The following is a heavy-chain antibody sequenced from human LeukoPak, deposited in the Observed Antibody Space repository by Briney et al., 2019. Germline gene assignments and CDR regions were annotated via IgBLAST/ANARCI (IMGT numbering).Heavy chain of an antibody. CDR1: GGSISSGGYY. D-gene: IGHD4-17*01. CDR2: INHSGST. CDR3: ARGRGTTVTPGVDY. Sequence: PSETLSLTCTVSGGSISSGGYYWSWIRQHPGKGLEWIGEINHSGSTNYNPSLKSRVTISVDTSKNQFSLKLSSVTAADTAVYYCARGRGTTVTPGVDYWGQGTLVTVSS. V-gene: IGHV4-39*07. J-gene: IGHJ4*02.